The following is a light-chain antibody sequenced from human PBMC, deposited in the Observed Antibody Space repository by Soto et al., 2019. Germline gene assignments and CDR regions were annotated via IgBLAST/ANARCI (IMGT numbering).Light chain of an antibody. CDR3: QQYYSYPLT. CDR2: AAS. CDR1: QGIISY. Sequence: AIRMTQSPSSFSASTGDRVTITCRASQGIISYLAWYQQKPGKAPKLLIYAASTLQSRVPSRFSGSGSGTDFTLTISCLQSEDFATYYCQQYYSYPLTFGQGTKLEIK. J-gene: IGKJ2*01. V-gene: IGKV1-8*01.